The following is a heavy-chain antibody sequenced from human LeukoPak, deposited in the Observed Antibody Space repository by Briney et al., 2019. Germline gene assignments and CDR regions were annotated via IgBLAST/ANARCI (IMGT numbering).Heavy chain of an antibody. J-gene: IGHJ4*02. CDR3: ARDGGIVGATMYGYDY. CDR2: ISAYNGNT. D-gene: IGHD1-26*01. CDR1: GYTFTSYG. Sequence: ASVKVSCKASGYTFTSYGISWVHQAPGQGLEWMGWISAYNGNTNYAQKLQGRVTMTTDTSTSTAYMELRSLRSDDTAVYYCARDGGIVGATMYGYDYWGQGTLVTVSS. V-gene: IGHV1-18*01.